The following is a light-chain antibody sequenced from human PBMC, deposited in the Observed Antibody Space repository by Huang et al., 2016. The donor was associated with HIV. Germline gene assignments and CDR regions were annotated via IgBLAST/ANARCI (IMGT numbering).Light chain of an antibody. J-gene: IGKJ3*01. Sequence: DVVMTQSPLSLPVTLGQPASISCKSSQSLVFRDGNTYLNWFQQRPGHSPRRLIYKVYERDSGVPDRFSGSGSGTDFTLKISRVEAEDVGVYYCMQGTHWPPLTFGPGTKLHIK. CDR3: MQGTHWPPLT. V-gene: IGKV2-30*01. CDR1: QSLVFRDGNTY. CDR2: KVY.